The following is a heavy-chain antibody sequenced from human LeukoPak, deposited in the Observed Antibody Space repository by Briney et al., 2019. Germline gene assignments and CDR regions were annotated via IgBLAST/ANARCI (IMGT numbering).Heavy chain of an antibody. CDR2: VSGSGGST. V-gene: IGHV3-23*01. J-gene: IGHJ4*02. Sequence: GGSLRLSCAASGFSFSSYVMSWVRQAPGKGLEWVSAVSGSGGSTYYADPVKGRFTISRGNSKNTLYVQMNSLRAEDTAVYYCAKEAVLSATACFDSWGQGTLVTVSS. D-gene: IGHD2-15*01. CDR3: AKEAVLSATACFDS. CDR1: GFSFSSYV.